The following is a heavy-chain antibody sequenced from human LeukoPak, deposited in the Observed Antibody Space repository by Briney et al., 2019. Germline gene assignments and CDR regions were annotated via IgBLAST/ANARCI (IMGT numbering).Heavy chain of an antibody. CDR2: ISSSSTYI. Sequence: GGSLRLSCAASGFTFSSYSMNWVRQAPEKGLEWVSSISSSSTYIYYADSVKGRFTISRDNARNSLYLQMNSLGAEDTAVYYCVKASADCSSTTCYAHAEYFQHWGQGTLVTVSS. CDR3: VKASADCSSTTCYAHAEYFQH. J-gene: IGHJ1*01. D-gene: IGHD2-2*01. V-gene: IGHV3-21*01. CDR1: GFTFSSYS.